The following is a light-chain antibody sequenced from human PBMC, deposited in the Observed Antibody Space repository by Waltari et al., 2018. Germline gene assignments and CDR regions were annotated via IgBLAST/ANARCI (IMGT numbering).Light chain of an antibody. CDR2: GAS. J-gene: IGKJ4*01. CDR1: QDITNY. Sequence: DIQMTQSPSSLSASVGDRVTITCQASQDITNYVNWYQQKPGKAPKLLIYGASNLETGVPSRFTGSGSVTDFTFTITSLQPEDFATYYCQQYALLPLTFGGVTKVEIK. V-gene: IGKV1-33*01. CDR3: QQYALLPLT.